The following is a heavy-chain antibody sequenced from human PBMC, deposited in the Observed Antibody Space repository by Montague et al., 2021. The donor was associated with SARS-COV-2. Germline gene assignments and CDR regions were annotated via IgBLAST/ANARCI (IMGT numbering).Heavy chain of an antibody. D-gene: IGHD3-16*02. Sequence: PALVNPTQTLTLTCAFSGFSLSTSGMCVSWIRQPPGRALEWLALIDLDDDKYYSTSLKTRLTISKDTSKNQVVLTMTNMDPVDTATYYCARIRRVDDYVWGSYRYAPFDYWGQGALVTVSS. V-gene: IGHV2-70*01. CDR1: GFSLSTSGMC. CDR3: ARIRRVDDYVWGSYRYAPFDY. J-gene: IGHJ4*02. CDR2: IDLDDDK.